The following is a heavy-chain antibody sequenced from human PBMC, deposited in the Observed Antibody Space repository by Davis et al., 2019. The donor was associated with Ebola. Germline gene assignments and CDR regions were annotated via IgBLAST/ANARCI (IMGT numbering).Heavy chain of an antibody. CDR3: ARDYCSSTSCWGY. CDR2: ISGSSTYT. D-gene: IGHD2-2*01. V-gene: IGHV3-11*06. J-gene: IGHJ4*02. Sequence: GESLKISCAASGFTFSDYYMSWIRQAPGKGLEWVSYISGSSTYTNYADSVKGRFAISRDNAKNSLYLQMNSLRAEDTAVYYCARDYCSSTSCWGYWGQGTLVTVSS. CDR1: GFTFSDYY.